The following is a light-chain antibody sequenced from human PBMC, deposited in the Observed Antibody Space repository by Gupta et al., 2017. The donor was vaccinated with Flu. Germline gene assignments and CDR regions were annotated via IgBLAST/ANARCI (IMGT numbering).Light chain of an antibody. CDR2: SDN. CDR1: SSNIGSYP. V-gene: IGLV1-44*01. CDR3: AAWDDSLSGRGV. Sequence: QSVLTQPPSASGPPAQRVTISCYGSSSNIGSYPVNWYQHLPVPAPRLLIYSDNQRPSWVPDRFSGSKSATSASLAISGLQSEDEAHYYCAAWDDSLSGRGVFGGGTKLTVL. J-gene: IGLJ3*02.